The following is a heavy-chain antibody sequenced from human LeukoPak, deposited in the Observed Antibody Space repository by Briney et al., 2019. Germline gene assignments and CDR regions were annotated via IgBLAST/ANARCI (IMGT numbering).Heavy chain of an antibody. CDR2: INPSGGST. D-gene: IGHD1-1*01. J-gene: IGHJ2*01. Sequence: ASVKVSCKASGYTFTSYYMHWVRQAPGQGLEWMGIINPSGGSTSYAQKFQGRVTMTRDTSTSTVYMELSSLRSDDTALYYCATFDTESLDTAGYWYFDLWGRGTLVTVSS. CDR3: ATFDTESLDTAGYWYFDL. V-gene: IGHV1-46*01. CDR1: GYTFTSYY.